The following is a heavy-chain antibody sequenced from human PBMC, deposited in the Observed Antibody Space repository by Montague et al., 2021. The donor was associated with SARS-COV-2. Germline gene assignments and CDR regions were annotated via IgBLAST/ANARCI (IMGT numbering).Heavy chain of an antibody. D-gene: IGHD2-15*01. V-gene: IGHV4-34*01. Sequence: SETLSLTCALSGGSISFYYWTWICQPPGKGLEWIGGINQAGRNTYNPSLRSRLTLSIDPSRKQYSLNLRSVTAADTAVYYCAMGFHCNGVNCYYGVLGSWGQGTLGTVSS. J-gene: IGHJ5*02. CDR2: INQAGRN. CDR3: AMGFHCNGVNCYYGVLGS. CDR1: GGSISFYY.